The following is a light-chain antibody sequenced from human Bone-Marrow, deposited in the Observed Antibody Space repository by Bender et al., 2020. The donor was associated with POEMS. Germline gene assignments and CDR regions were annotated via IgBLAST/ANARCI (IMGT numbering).Light chain of an antibody. CDR3: CSYAGTYTYV. V-gene: IGLV2-14*03. J-gene: IGLJ1*01. CDR1: SSDVGGYNF. CDR2: DVY. Sequence: QSALTQPASVSGSPGQAITISCTGTSSDVGGYNFVSWYQQHPGKVPKLIIYDVYNRPSGVSYRFSASKSGNTASLTISGLQADDEAEYYCCSYAGTYTYVFGTGTQVTVL.